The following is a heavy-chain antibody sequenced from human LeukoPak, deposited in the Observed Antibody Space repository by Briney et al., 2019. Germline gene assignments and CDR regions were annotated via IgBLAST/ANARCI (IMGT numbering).Heavy chain of an antibody. J-gene: IGHJ4*02. CDR2: MNWNGGST. V-gene: IGHV3-20*04. CDR3: ASGDRNGWYFDY. Sequence: GGSLRLSCVASGFIFDDHGMSWVRQVAGKGLEWVAGMNWNGGSTGYGDSVKGRFTISRDSAKRSLYLQMNSLRVEDTGLYYCASGDRNGWYFDYWGQGTLVTVSS. CDR1: GFIFDDHG. D-gene: IGHD6-19*01.